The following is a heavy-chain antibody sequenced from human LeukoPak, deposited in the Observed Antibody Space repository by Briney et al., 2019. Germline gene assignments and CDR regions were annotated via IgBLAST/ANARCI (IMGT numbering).Heavy chain of an antibody. J-gene: IGHJ6*03. CDR3: ARTTEGGYTYDYFYYYYMDV. D-gene: IGHD5-18*01. V-gene: IGHV1-46*01. CDR1: GYTFINHW. Sequence: GASVKVSCKASGYTFINHWMHWVRQAPGQGLEWVGLINPTGTTTLYAQKFQGRITLTRDMSATTDYMELSSLTSEDTAVYYCARTTEGGYTYDYFYYYYMDVWGKGTSVTISS. CDR2: INPTGTTT.